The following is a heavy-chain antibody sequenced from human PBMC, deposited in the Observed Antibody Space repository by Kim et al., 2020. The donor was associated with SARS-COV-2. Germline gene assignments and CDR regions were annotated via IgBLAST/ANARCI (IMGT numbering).Heavy chain of an antibody. Sequence: GGSLRLSCAASGFTFNNYAMNWVRQAPGKGLDWISSISGSGGDTYYADSVRGRFTISRDNSKSTLYLQMTSLKGEDTAVYYCAKDDNGDYVRFWGQGTLVTVAS. J-gene: IGHJ4*01. CDR3: AKDDNGDYVRF. V-gene: IGHV3-23*01. D-gene: IGHD4-17*01. CDR1: GFTFNNYA. CDR2: ISGSGGDT.